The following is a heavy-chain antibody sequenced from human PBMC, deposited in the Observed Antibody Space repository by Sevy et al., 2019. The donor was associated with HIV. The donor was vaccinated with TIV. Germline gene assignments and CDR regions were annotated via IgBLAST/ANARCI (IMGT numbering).Heavy chain of an antibody. Sequence: GGSLRLSCRTSGFIFRDYGVSWVRQAPGRGLEWLGFIRNKAYNGTTDYAASVKGRFTISSDDSKSVAFLHMASLRTEDTGIYFCTRSTTTIYWGRGTLVTVSS. CDR3: TRSTTTIY. D-gene: IGHD1-1*01. J-gene: IGHJ4*02. V-gene: IGHV3-49*04. CDR2: IRNKAYNGTT. CDR1: GFIFRDYG.